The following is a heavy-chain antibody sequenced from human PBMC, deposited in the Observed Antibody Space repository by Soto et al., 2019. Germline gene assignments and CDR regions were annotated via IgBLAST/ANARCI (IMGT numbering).Heavy chain of an antibody. CDR2: IYYSGST. Sequence: PSETLSLTCTVSGGSISSGDYYWSWIRQPPGKGLEWIGYIYYSGSTYYNPSLKSRVTISVDTSKNQFSLKLSSVTAADTAVYYCARDVATMAGWFDPWGQGTLVTVSS. J-gene: IGHJ5*02. CDR3: ARDVATMAGWFDP. CDR1: GGSISSGDYY. V-gene: IGHV4-30-4*01. D-gene: IGHD5-12*01.